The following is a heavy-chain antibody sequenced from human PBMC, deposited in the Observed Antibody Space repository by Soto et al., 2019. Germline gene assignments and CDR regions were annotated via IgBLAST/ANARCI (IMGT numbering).Heavy chain of an antibody. Sequence: SETLSLTCSVSGGSMNSGAYYWTWIRQHPGKGLEWIGYIHDSGSTNYNPSLKSRVTMSLDTSTNQFSLKLTSVTAADTAVYFWARDRAAGSCAPECGLQYSEGMENWDPGTTVEVSS. D-gene: IGHD4-4*01. V-gene: IGHV4-31*03. J-gene: IGHJ6*02. CDR1: GGSMNSGAYY. CDR3: ARDRAAGSCAPECGLQYSEGMEN. CDR2: IHDSGST.